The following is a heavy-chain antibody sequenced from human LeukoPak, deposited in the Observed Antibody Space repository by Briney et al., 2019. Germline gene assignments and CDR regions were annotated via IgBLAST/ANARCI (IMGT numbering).Heavy chain of an antibody. J-gene: IGHJ4*02. Sequence: PGGSLRLSCAASGFTLSSYSMNWVRQAPGKGLEWVSSISSSSSYIYYADSVKGRFTISRGNAKNSLYLQMNSLRAEDTAVYYCARDLSARYSGYDWEFDYWGQGTLVTVSS. CDR1: GFTLSSYS. D-gene: IGHD5-12*01. CDR3: ARDLSARYSGYDWEFDY. CDR2: ISSSSSYI. V-gene: IGHV3-21*01.